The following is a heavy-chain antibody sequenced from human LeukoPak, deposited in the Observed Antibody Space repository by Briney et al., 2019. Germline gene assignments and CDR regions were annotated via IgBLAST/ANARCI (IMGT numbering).Heavy chain of an antibody. Sequence: ASVKVSCKASGYTFAHYGISWVRQAPGQGLEWMEWISVHNGNTKYAQRIQGRATLTTDTSTSTAYMELRSLRSDDTAVYYCAKVTYYYDSNGDGQGRIVFDYWGQGTLVTVSS. CDR2: ISVHNGNT. J-gene: IGHJ4*02. CDR3: AKVTYYYDSNGDGQGRIVFDY. V-gene: IGHV1-18*01. CDR1: GYTFAHYG. D-gene: IGHD3-22*01.